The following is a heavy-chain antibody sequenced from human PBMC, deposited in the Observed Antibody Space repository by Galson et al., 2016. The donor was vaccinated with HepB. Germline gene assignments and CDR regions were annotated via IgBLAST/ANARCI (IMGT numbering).Heavy chain of an antibody. V-gene: IGHV4-4*02. CDR3: ARIGRGVGVFDM. Sequence: SETLSLTCTVSGGSISSGNWWTWVRQPPGKRPGWIGEIYHLGTTNYNPSLKSRVTISVDKSKKQFSLKLNSVTPADTAVYYCARIGRGVGVFDMWGQGTMAIVSS. J-gene: IGHJ3*02. CDR1: GGSISSGNW. CDR2: IYHLGTT. D-gene: IGHD3-10*01.